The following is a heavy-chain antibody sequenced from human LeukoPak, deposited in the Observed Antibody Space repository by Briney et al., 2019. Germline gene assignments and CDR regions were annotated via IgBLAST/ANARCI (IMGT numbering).Heavy chain of an antibody. CDR2: IKQDGNEK. V-gene: IGHV3-7*01. CDR3: ARDLTDCSSTSCFYYMDV. J-gene: IGHJ6*03. Sequence: GSLRISCAASGFTFDSYWMSWVRQAPGKGLEWVANIKQDGNEKYYVDSVKGRFTISRDNAKNSLYLQMNSLRAEDTAVYYCARDLTDCSSTSCFYYMDVWGKGTTVTVSS. CDR1: GFTFDSYW. D-gene: IGHD2-2*01.